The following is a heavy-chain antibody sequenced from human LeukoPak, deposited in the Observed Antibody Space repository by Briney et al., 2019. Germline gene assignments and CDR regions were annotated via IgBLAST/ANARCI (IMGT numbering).Heavy chain of an antibody. CDR3: AKDRELLFAHCWFDL. CDR2: ISISSVDS. J-gene: IGHJ5*02. CDR1: GITFATYA. Sequence: GGSLRLSCAASGITFATYAMSWVRQAPGKGLEWVGGISISSVDSYYADSVKGRFSISRDDSKNTLYLQMNRLRDEDTAIYYCAKDRELLFAHCWFDLWGQGTLVTVSS. D-gene: IGHD3-10*01. V-gene: IGHV3-23*01.